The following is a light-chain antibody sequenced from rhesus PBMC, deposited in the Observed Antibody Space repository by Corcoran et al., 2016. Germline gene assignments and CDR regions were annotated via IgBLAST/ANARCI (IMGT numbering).Light chain of an antibody. V-gene: IGKV2-91*01. CDR3: MQGTQLPYS. CDR1: QSLLHSNGYTY. J-gene: IGKJ2*01. CDR2: FAS. Sequence: DIVMTQTPLSLPVTPGEPASISCRSSQSLLHSNGYTYLYWYLQKPGQSPQLLMYFASYRASGVPDRFSGRGSGTVFTLEISRVEGEDIGVDYYMQGTQLPYSFGQGTKVEIK.